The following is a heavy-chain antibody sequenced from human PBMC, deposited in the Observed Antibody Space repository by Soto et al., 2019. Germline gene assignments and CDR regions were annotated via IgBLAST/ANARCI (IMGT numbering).Heavy chain of an antibody. CDR3: ARGRFRRGSYYPVAY. V-gene: IGHV1-69*13. CDR1: GGTFSSYA. Sequence: SVKVSCKASGGTFSSYAISWVRQAPGQGLEWMGGIIPIFGTANYAQKFQGRVTITADESTSTAYMELSSLRSEDTAVYYCARGRFRRGSYYPVAYWGQGTLVTVSS. CDR2: IIPIFGTA. J-gene: IGHJ4*02. D-gene: IGHD1-26*01.